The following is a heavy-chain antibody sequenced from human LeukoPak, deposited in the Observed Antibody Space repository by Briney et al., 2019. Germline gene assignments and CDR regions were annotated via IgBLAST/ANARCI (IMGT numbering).Heavy chain of an antibody. CDR2: ITWNSNHI. CDR1: GFTFDDSA. CDR3: AKQLTYGDYPNYDYYGMDV. Sequence: PGGSLRLSCAASGFTFDDSAMHWVRRAPGKGLEWVSGITWNSNHIGYADSVKGRFTISRDNAKSSLYLQMNSLRGEDTALYYCAKQLTYGDYPNYDYYGMDVWGQGTTVTVSS. V-gene: IGHV3-9*01. D-gene: IGHD4-17*01. J-gene: IGHJ6*02.